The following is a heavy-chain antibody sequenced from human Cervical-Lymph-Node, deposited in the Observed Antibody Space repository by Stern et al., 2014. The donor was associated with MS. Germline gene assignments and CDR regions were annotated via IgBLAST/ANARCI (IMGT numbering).Heavy chain of an antibody. CDR1: GGTFSTYA. CDR2: IIPFVGPA. J-gene: IGHJ6*02. Sequence: VQLVQSGAEVKKPGSSVKVSCKASGGTFSTYAFSWVRQAPGQGLEWMGGIIPFVGPANYTQKFQGRVTISADESTSTVYMELSSLRSEDTAVYYCANTFRGVIIRNYYYGMDVWGQGTTVTVSS. CDR3: ANTFRGVIIRNYYYGMDV. V-gene: IGHV1-69*01. D-gene: IGHD3-10*01.